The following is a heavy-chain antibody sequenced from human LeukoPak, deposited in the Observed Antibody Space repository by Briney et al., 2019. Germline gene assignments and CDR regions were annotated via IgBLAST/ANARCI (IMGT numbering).Heavy chain of an antibody. Sequence: PSGTLSLTCAVSGGSISSSNWWSWVRPPPGKGLEWIGEIYHSGSTNYNPSLKSRVTISVDTSKNQFSLKLSSVTAADTAVYYCARGSIAVATGWFDPWGQGTLVTVSS. CDR2: IYHSGST. D-gene: IGHD6-19*01. CDR3: ARGSIAVATGWFDP. V-gene: IGHV4-4*02. CDR1: GGSISSSNW. J-gene: IGHJ5*02.